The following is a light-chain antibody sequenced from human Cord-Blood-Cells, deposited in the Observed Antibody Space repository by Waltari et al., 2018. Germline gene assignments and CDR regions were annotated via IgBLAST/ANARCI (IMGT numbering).Light chain of an antibody. CDR2: EVS. CDR1: SSDVGRYTL. CDR3: CSYAGSSTYV. J-gene: IGLJ1*01. V-gene: IGLV2-23*02. Sequence: QSALTQPASVSGSPGPSITISCTGPSSDVGRYTLVSWYQQHPGKAPQLMIYEVSKRPSGVSNRFSGSKSGNTASLTISGLQAEDEADYYCCSYAGSSTYVFGTGTKVTVL.